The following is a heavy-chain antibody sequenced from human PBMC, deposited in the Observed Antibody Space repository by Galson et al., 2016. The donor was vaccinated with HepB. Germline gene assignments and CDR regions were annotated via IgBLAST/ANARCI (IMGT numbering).Heavy chain of an antibody. CDR2: IYWDNDK. Sequence: PALVKPTQTLTLTCTFSGFSLSTSGVGVGWIRQPPGKALEWLALIYWDNDKRYSPSLKNRLTITKYTSRNQVVLTMTNMDPVDTATYFCAHSPLETYWGGFDYWGQGTLVTVSS. CDR1: GFSLSTSGVG. J-gene: IGHJ4*02. D-gene: IGHD7-27*01. CDR3: AHSPLETYWGGFDY. V-gene: IGHV2-5*02.